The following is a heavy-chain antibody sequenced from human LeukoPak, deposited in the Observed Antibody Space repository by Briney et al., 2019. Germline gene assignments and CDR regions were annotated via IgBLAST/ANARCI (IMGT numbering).Heavy chain of an antibody. CDR3: VLLYYYDSSGYYLRDAGAFDI. V-gene: IGHV4-59*08. CDR2: IYYSGST. Sequence: SETLSLTCTVSGGSISSYYWSWIRQPPGKGLEWIGYIYYSGSTNYNPSLKSRVTISVDTSKNQFSLKLSSVTAADTAVYYCVLLYYYDSSGYYLRDAGAFDIWGQGTMVTVSS. CDR1: GGSISSYY. D-gene: IGHD3-22*01. J-gene: IGHJ3*02.